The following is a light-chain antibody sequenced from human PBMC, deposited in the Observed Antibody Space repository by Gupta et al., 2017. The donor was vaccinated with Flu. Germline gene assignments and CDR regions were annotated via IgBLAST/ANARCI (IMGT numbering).Light chain of an antibody. V-gene: IGKV1-5*03. CDR2: KAS. CDR1: QSISSW. CDR3: QQYNSYLFT. J-gene: IGKJ3*01. Sequence: PSTLSASVGDRVTITCRASQSISSWLAWYQQKPGKAPKLLIYKASSLESGVPSRFSGSGSGTEFTLTISSLQPDDFATYYCQQYNSYLFTFGPGTKVDIK.